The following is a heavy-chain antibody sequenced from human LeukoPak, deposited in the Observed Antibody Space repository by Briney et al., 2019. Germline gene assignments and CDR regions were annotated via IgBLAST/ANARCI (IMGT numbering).Heavy chain of an antibody. Sequence: GGSLRLSCAASGFTFSSYGMHWVRQAPGKGLEWVAFIRYDGSNKYYADSVKGRFTISRDNSKNTLYLQMNSLRAEDTAVYYCARGDSGSSTFDYWGQGTLVTVSS. CDR1: GFTFSSYG. CDR3: ARGDSGSSTFDY. CDR2: IRYDGSNK. V-gene: IGHV3-30*02. J-gene: IGHJ4*02. D-gene: IGHD1-26*01.